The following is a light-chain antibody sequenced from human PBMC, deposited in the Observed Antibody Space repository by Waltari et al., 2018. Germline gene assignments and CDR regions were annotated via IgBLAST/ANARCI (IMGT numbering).Light chain of an antibody. CDR3: QNHERLPAT. V-gene: IGKV3-20*01. CDR1: QSISKY. J-gene: IGKJ1*01. CDR2: AGS. Sequence: IVLTQSPGPLSLSPGERATLSCRASQSISKYLVWYQQRPGHAPSLLIYAGSTRAAGIPDRFSGSGYGTDFTLTISRLEPEDFAMYYCQNHERLPATFGQGTKVEFK.